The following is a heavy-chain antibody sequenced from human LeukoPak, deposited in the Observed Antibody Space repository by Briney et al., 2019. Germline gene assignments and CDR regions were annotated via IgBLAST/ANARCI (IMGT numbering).Heavy chain of an antibody. D-gene: IGHD1-26*01. V-gene: IGHV3-74*01. CDR1: GFTFSSYW. Sequence: GGSLRLSCAASGFTFSSYWMHWVRQAPGKGLVWVSRINSDGSSTSYADSVKGRFTISRDNAKTTLYLQMNSLRAEDTAVYYCARVVGATRGVIDYWGQGTLVTVSS. CDR3: ARVVGATRGVIDY. CDR2: INSDGSST. J-gene: IGHJ4*02.